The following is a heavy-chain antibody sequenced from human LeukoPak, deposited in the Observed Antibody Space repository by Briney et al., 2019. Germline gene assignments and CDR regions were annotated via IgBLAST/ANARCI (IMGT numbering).Heavy chain of an antibody. J-gene: IGHJ1*01. Sequence: ASVKVSCKASGYTFTSYYMHWVRQAPGQGLEWMGIINPSGGSTSYAQKFQGRVTMTRDTSTSTVYMELSSLRSEDTAVYYCAIPSVTVTVQHWGQGTLVTVSS. CDR2: INPSGGST. D-gene: IGHD4-17*01. V-gene: IGHV1-46*03. CDR1: GYTFTSYY. CDR3: AIPSVTVTVQH.